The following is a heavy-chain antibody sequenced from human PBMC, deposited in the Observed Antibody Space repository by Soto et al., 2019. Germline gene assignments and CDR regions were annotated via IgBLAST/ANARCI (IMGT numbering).Heavy chain of an antibody. CDR3: AHRVLRTVFGLVTTTAIYFDF. CDR1: GFSLTTSGVG. J-gene: IGHJ4*02. CDR2: IYWDDDT. D-gene: IGHD3-3*01. Sequence: QITLHESGPTVVRPTDTLTLTCRFSGFSLTTSGVGVGWIRQSPGKAPEWLALIYWDDDTRYSASLKSRLTITTDTAKNQVVLTVSDLDPTDTATYYCAHRVLRTVFGLVTTTAIYFDFWGQGTPVAVSS. V-gene: IGHV2-5*02.